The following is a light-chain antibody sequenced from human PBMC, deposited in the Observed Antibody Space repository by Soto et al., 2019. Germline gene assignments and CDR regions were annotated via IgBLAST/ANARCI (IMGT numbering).Light chain of an antibody. J-gene: IGKJ3*01. CDR2: GAS. V-gene: IGKV3-20*01. CDR3: QQYGSSPFSFT. Sequence: EIVLTQSPGTLSLSPGERATLSCRASQSVSSSYLAWYQQQPGQAPRLLIYGASRRATGIPDRFRGSGSGTDFTLTISRLEPEDCAVYSCQQYGSSPFSFTFGPGTKVDIK. CDR1: QSVSSSY.